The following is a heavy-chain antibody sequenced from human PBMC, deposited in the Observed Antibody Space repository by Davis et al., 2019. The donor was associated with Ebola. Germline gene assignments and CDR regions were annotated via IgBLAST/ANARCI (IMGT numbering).Heavy chain of an antibody. CDR3: TRNYGDYWGNDAFDI. CDR2: IRSKANSYAT. CDR1: GFTFSGSA. J-gene: IGHJ3*02. V-gene: IGHV3-73*01. Sequence: LTRAASGFTFSGSAMHWVRPASGKGLERVGRIRSKANSYATAYAASVKGRFTISRDDSKNTAYLQMNSLKTEDTAVYYCTRNYGDYWGNDAFDIWGQGTMVTVSS. D-gene: IGHD4-17*01.